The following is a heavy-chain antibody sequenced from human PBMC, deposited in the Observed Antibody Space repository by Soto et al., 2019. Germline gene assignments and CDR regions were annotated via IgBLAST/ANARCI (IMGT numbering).Heavy chain of an antibody. CDR3: ARGAMVRRSLSGNHLDY. V-gene: IGHV4-34*01. CDR2: INHSGST. Sequence: SETLSLTCAVYGGSFSGYYWSWIRQPPGKGLEWIGEINHSGSTNYNPSLKSRVTISVDTSKNQFSLKLSSVTAADTAVYYCARGAMVRRSLSGNHLDYWGQGTLVTVSS. J-gene: IGHJ4*02. CDR1: GGSFSGYY. D-gene: IGHD3-10*01.